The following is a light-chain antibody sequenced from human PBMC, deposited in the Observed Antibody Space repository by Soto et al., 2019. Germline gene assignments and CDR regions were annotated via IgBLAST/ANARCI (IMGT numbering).Light chain of an antibody. CDR2: DAS. CDR3: QQSFTTPLT. J-gene: IGKJ4*01. V-gene: IGKV1-39*01. Sequence: DIQMTQSPSSLSASVGDRVTITCRASQSINICLNWYQQKPGKAPTLLIYDASSFQSGVPSRFTGSGSGTEFTLTISSLQPEDSATYYCQQSFTTPLTFGGATKVQIK. CDR1: QSINIC.